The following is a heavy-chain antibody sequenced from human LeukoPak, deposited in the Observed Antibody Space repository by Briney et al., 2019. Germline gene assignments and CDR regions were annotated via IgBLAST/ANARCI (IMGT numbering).Heavy chain of an antibody. V-gene: IGHV3-23*01. CDR2: MSGSGSST. CDR1: GFTFSSYA. J-gene: IGHJ4*02. D-gene: IGHD3-22*01. CDR3: AKAEYYDSSGYYDY. Sequence: GGSLRLSCAASGFTFSSYAMSWVRQAPGKGLEWVSAMSGSGSSTYYTDSVKGRFTISGDNSKNTLYLQMNSLRAEDTAVYYCAKAEYYDSSGYYDYWGQGTLVTVSS.